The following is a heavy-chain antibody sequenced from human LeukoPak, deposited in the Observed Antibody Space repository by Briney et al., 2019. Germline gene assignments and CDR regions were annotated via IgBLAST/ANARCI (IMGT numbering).Heavy chain of an antibody. J-gene: IGHJ4*02. CDR2: IKQDGSEK. CDR1: GFTFSSYW. D-gene: IGHD3-22*01. V-gene: IGHV3-7*01. CDR3: AKDKGLRYYDSSGHYY. Sequence: GGSLRLSCAASGFTFSSYWMSWVRQAPGKGLEWVANIKQDGSEKYYVDSVKGRFTISRDNSKNTLYLQMNSLRAEDTAVYYCAKDKGLRYYDSSGHYYWGQGTLVTVSS.